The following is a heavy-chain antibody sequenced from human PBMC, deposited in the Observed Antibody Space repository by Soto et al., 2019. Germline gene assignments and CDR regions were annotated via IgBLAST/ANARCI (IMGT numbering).Heavy chain of an antibody. CDR1: GGSISSGGYY. J-gene: IGHJ4*02. Sequence: SETLSLTCAVSGGSISSGGYYWSWIRQPPGKGLEWIGYMYDSGSTRYNPSLNSRVTISVDTSKNQFSLNLRSVTAADTAVYYCARNMAYWGQGTLVTVSS. V-gene: IGHV4-61*08. D-gene: IGHD3-10*01. CDR2: MYDSGST. CDR3: ARNMAY.